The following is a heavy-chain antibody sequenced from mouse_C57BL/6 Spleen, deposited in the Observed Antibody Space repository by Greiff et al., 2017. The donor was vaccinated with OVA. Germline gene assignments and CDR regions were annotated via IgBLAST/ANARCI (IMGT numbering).Heavy chain of an antibody. CDR3: ARDLGWVPFDY. V-gene: IGHV3-6*01. CDR1: GYSITSGYY. Sequence: VQLQQSGPGLVKPSQSLSLTCSVAGYSITSGYYWNWIRQFPGNKLEWMGYISYDGSNNYNPSLKNRISITRDTSKNQFFLKLNSVTTEDTATYYCARDLGWVPFDYWGQGTTLTVSS. CDR2: ISYDGSN. D-gene: IGHD1-2*01. J-gene: IGHJ2*01.